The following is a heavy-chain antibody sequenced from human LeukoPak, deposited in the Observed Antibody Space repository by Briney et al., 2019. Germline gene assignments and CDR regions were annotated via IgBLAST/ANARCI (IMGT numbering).Heavy chain of an antibody. Sequence: GGSLRLSCAASGFTFSSYAMSWVRQAPGKGLEWVSAISGSGGSTYYADSAMGRFTISRDNAKNSVYLEMNSLRAEDTAVYYCATMVSISGDSWGQGTLVTASS. CDR2: ISGSGGST. D-gene: IGHD2-8*01. CDR3: ATMVSISGDS. V-gene: IGHV3-23*01. CDR1: GFTFSSYA. J-gene: IGHJ5*01.